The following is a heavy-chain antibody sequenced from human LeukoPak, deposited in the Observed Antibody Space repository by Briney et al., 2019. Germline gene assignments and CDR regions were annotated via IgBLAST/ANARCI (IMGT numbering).Heavy chain of an antibody. CDR2: ISYDGSIK. CDR3: ARDWWTKAPTDDFDY. V-gene: IGHV3-30*03. Sequence: GRSLRLSCEASGFTFSTYGMCWVGQAPGKGLEWVAVISYDGSIKYYPDSVKGRFTISRDNSKNTLYLQMNSLRPQDTAVYHCARDWWTKAPTDDFDYWGQGTLVTVSS. D-gene: IGHD2-15*01. CDR1: GFTFSTYG. J-gene: IGHJ4*02.